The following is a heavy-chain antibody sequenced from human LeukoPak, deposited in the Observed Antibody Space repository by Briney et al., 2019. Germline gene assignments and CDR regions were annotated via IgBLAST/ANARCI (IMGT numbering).Heavy chain of an antibody. CDR3: ARQTMVWWFDP. Sequence: PSETLSLTCTVSGGSISITSYYWGWIRQPPGKGLEWIGSMYSSGSTYYNPSLKSRVTISVDTSKNQFSLKLSSVTAADTAVYYCARQTMVWWFDPWGQGTLVTVSS. CDR1: GGSISITSYY. V-gene: IGHV4-39*01. CDR2: MYSSGST. J-gene: IGHJ5*02. D-gene: IGHD4/OR15-4a*01.